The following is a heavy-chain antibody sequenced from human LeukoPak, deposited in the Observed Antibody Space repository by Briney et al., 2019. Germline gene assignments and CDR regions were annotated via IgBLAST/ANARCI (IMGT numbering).Heavy chain of an antibody. CDR2: ISSSSSTI. CDR1: GFTFSSYS. J-gene: IGHJ4*02. CDR3: ASSWIQLWGPFDY. Sequence: GGSLRLSCAASGFTFSSYSMNWVRQAPGKGLEWVSYISSSSSTIYYAGSVKGRFTISRDNAQNSLYLQMNSLRAEDTAVYYCASSWIQLWGPFDYWGQGTLVTVSS. V-gene: IGHV3-48*01. D-gene: IGHD5-18*01.